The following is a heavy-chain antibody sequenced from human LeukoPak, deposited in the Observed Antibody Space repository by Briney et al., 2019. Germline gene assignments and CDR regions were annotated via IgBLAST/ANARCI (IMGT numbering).Heavy chain of an antibody. D-gene: IGHD2-15*01. CDR3: ARVGCSGGSCYFRYYFDY. V-gene: IGHV1-69*13. Sequence: EASVKVSCKASGGTFSSYAISWVRQAPGQGLEWMGGIIPIFGTANYAQKFQGRVTITADESTSTAYMELSSLRSEDTAVYYCARVGCSGGSCYFRYYFDYWGQGTLVTVSS. J-gene: IGHJ4*02. CDR1: GGTFSSYA. CDR2: IIPIFGTA.